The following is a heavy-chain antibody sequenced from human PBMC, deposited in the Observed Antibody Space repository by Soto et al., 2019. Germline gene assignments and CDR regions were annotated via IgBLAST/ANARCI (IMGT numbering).Heavy chain of an antibody. J-gene: IGHJ6*02. D-gene: IGHD3-10*01. CDR2: IWYDGSNK. Sequence: GGSLRLSCAASGFTFSSYGMHWVRQAPGKGLEWVAVIWYDGSNKYYADSVKGRFTISRDNSKNTLYLQMNSLRAEDTAVYYCARGLLWFGEFLAYGMDVWGQGTTVTVSS. CDR1: GFTFSSYG. V-gene: IGHV3-33*01. CDR3: ARGLLWFGEFLAYGMDV.